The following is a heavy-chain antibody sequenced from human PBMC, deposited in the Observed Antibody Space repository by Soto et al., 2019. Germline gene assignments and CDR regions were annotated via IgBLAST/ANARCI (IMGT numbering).Heavy chain of an antibody. J-gene: IGHJ4*02. CDR2: MNPNSGNT. Sequence: VASVKVSCKASGYTFTSYDINWVRQATGQGLEWMGWMNPNSGNTGYAQKFQGRVTMTRNTSISTAYMELSSLRSEDTAVYYCARVPSTTVVTPLTYWGQGTLVTVSS. V-gene: IGHV1-8*01. CDR3: ARVPSTTVVTPLTY. D-gene: IGHD4-17*01. CDR1: GYTFTSYD.